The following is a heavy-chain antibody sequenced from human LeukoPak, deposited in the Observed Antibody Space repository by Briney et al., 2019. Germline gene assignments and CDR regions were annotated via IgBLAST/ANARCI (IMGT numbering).Heavy chain of an antibody. D-gene: IGHD3-9*01. Sequence: SVKVSCKASGGTFSSYAISWVRQAPGQGLEWMGGIIPIFGTANYAQKFQGRVTITADKSTSTAYMELSILRSEDTAVYYCARRRYDILTGYYDYWGQGTLVTVSS. V-gene: IGHV1-69*06. J-gene: IGHJ4*02. CDR3: ARRRYDILTGYYDY. CDR2: IIPIFGTA. CDR1: GGTFSSYA.